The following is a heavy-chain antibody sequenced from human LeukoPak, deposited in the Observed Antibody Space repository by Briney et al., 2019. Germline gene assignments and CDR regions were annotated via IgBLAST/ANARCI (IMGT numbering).Heavy chain of an antibody. CDR3: ARDPRTTRDWED. V-gene: IGHV1-69*04. D-gene: IGHD2/OR15-2a*01. CDR1: GGTFSSYT. CDR2: IIPILGIA. J-gene: IGHJ4*02. Sequence: SVKVSCKASGGTFSSYTISWVRQAPGQGLEWMGRIIPILGIANHAQKFQGRVTITADKSTSTAYMELSSLRSEDTAVYYCARDPRTTRDWEDWGQGTLVTVSS.